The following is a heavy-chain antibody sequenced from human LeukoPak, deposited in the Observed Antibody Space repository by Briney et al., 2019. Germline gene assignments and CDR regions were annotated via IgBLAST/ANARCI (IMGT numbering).Heavy chain of an antibody. D-gene: IGHD4-17*01. CDR1: GGSVSSGSYY. V-gene: IGHV4-61*01. CDR2: IYYSGST. Sequence: SETLSLICTVSGGSVSSGSYYWSWIRQPPGKGLEWIGYIYYSGSTNYNPSLKSRVTISVDTSKNQFSLKLSSVTAADTAVYYCARDGASLDGDYYFDYWGQGTLVTVSS. J-gene: IGHJ4*02. CDR3: ARDGASLDGDYYFDY.